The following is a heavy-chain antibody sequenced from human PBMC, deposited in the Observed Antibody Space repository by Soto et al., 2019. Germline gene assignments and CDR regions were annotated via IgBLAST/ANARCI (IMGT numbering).Heavy chain of an antibody. J-gene: IGHJ4*02. D-gene: IGHD2-8*01. CDR1: GYTFTHYY. V-gene: IGHV1-46*01. CDR3: ARPPFPGCNNDVCYPCDH. Sequence: GASVKVSCKASGYTFTHYYIHWVRQAPGQGLEWMGMINPSGGSTDYAQKFQGRVTMTTDTSTTTVYMELSSLRSDDTAVYYCARPPFPGCNNDVCYPCDHWGQGTLVTVSS. CDR2: INPSGGST.